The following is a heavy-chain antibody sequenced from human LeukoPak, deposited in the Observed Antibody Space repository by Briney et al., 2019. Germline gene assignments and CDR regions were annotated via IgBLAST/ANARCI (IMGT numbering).Heavy chain of an antibody. Sequence: PGGSLRLSCAASGFTFSSYAMSWVRQAPGKGLEWVSAISGSGGSTYYADSVKGRFTISRDNSKNTLYLQMNSLRAEDTAVYYCAKYAWNFAFQTLVAPAAHKPGAFDIWSQVTMVTVSS. CDR3: AKYAWNFAFQTLVAPAAHKPGAFDI. J-gene: IGHJ3*02. CDR2: ISGSGGST. D-gene: IGHD2-2*01. CDR1: GFTFSSYA. V-gene: IGHV3-23*01.